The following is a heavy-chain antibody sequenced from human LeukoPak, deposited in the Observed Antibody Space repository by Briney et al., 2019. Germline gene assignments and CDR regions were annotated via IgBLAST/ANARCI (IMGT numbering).Heavy chain of an antibody. CDR1: GFTVSSNY. J-gene: IGHJ4*02. D-gene: IGHD3-16*02. V-gene: IGHV3-66*01. CDR3: AREIDYVWGSYRYNQYYFDY. CDR2: IYSGGSK. Sequence: GGSLRLSCAASGFTVSSNYMSWVRQAPGKGLEWVSVIYSGGSKYYADSVKGRFTISRDNSKNTLYLQMNSLRAEDTAVYYCAREIDYVWGSYRYNQYYFDYWGQGTLVTVSS.